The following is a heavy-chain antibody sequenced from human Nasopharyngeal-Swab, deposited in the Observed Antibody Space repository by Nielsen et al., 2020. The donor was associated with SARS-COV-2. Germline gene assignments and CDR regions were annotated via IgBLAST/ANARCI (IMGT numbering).Heavy chain of an antibody. CDR2: ISSSGSTI. Sequence: GGSLRLSCAASGFTFSDYYMSWIRQAPGKGLEWVSYISSSGSTIYYADSVKGRFTISRDNAKNSLYLQMNSLRAEDTAVYYCARGASDYGSGSYFAEDYYYYGMDVWGQGTLVTVSS. CDR1: GFTFSDYY. CDR3: ARGASDYGSGSYFAEDYYYYGMDV. V-gene: IGHV3-11*04. J-gene: IGHJ6*02. D-gene: IGHD3-10*01.